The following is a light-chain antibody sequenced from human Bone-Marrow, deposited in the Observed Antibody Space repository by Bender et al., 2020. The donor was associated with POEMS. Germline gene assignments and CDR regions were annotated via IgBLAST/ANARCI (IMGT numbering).Light chain of an antibody. V-gene: IGLV3-21*01. CDR1: NIRSYS. Sequence: SYVLTQPPSVSVAPGETAKITCGGNNIRSYSVHWYQQMPGQAPMVVIYFDDDRPSGIPDRFSGSNSGNTATLTISRVEAGDEADYYCQLWDATTDHVVFGGGTTLTVL. J-gene: IGLJ3*02. CDR2: FDD. CDR3: QLWDATTDHVV.